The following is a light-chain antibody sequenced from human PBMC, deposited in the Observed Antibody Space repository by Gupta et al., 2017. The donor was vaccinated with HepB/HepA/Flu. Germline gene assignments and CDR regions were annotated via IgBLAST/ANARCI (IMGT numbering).Light chain of an antibody. V-gene: IGLV2-14*03. J-gene: IGLJ1*01. CDR2: DVS. Sequence: QSALTQPASVSGSPRQSITISCTGTSGDVGGYNYVSWYQQHPGEAPKLVIYDVSNRPSGMSNRFSGSKSGNTASLSISGLQAEDEADYYCSSYTNRNTQVFGTGTKVTVL. CDR3: SSYTNRNTQV. CDR1: SGDVGGYNY.